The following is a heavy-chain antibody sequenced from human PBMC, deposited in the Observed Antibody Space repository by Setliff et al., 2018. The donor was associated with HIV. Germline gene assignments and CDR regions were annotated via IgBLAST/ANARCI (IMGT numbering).Heavy chain of an antibody. Sequence: SETLSLTCTVSGYSISSGYYWGWIRQPPGKGLEWIGEINHSGSTNYNPSLKSRVTISVDTSKNQFSLMLSSVTAADTAVYYCVTSSSWSSRLNFWGPGMLVTVSS. V-gene: IGHV4-38-2*02. D-gene: IGHD2-2*01. CDR1: GYSISSGYY. CDR3: VTSSSWSSRLNF. J-gene: IGHJ4*02. CDR2: INHSGST.